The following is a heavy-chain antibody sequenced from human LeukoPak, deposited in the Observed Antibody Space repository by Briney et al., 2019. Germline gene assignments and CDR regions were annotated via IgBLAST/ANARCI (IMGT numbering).Heavy chain of an antibody. CDR2: ISSDGAST. CDR1: GFTFAIHA. Sequence: GGSLRLSCAASGFTFAIHAMTWVRQAPGKGLEWVSGISSDGASTHYAESVKGQFTISRDNSQDTLFLQMNSLRVEDTAIYYCAKDSYVSGRPLHTFDVWGQGTMVTVSS. D-gene: IGHD3-10*01. CDR3: AKDSYVSGRPLHTFDV. J-gene: IGHJ3*01. V-gene: IGHV3-23*01.